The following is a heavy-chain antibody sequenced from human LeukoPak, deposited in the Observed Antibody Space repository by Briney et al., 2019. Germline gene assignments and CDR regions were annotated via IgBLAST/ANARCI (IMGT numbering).Heavy chain of an antibody. J-gene: IGHJ4*02. V-gene: IGHV1-69*01. CDR2: IIPIFGTA. CDR3: ARKAGSGSGWYPFDF. Sequence: SVKVSCKASGGTFSSYAISWVRQAPGQGLEWMGGIIPIFGTANYAQKFQGRVTITADESTSTAYMELSSLRSEDTAVYYCARKAGSGSGWYPFDFWGQGSLVTVSS. D-gene: IGHD6-19*01. CDR1: GGTFSSYA.